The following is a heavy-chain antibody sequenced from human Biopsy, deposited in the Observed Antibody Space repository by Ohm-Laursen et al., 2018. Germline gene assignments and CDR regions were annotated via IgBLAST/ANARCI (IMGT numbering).Heavy chain of an antibody. CDR1: GDSINSSY. CDR3: ARRGSGGRSFDY. Sequence: TLSLTCSVSGDSINSSYWSWIRQAPGKGLEWIGFISNSGNTNYNPSIKSRVTISADTSKNQFSLKLGSVTVADTAVFYCARRGSGGRSFDYWGQGSLVTVSS. J-gene: IGHJ4*02. CDR2: ISNSGNT. V-gene: IGHV4-59*08. D-gene: IGHD2-15*01.